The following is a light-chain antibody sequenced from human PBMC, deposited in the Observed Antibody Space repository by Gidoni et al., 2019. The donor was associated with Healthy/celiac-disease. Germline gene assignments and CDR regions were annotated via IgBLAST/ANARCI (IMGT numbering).Light chain of an antibody. CDR3: SSYTSSSTPPYV. Sequence: QSALTQPASASGSPGQAITISCTGTSRDVGGYNYFSWYQQHPGKAPKLMIYEVSNRPSGVSNRFSGSKSGNTASLTISGLQAEDEADYYCSSYTSSSTPPYVFGTGTKVTVL. V-gene: IGLV2-14*01. CDR2: EVS. J-gene: IGLJ1*01. CDR1: SRDVGGYNY.